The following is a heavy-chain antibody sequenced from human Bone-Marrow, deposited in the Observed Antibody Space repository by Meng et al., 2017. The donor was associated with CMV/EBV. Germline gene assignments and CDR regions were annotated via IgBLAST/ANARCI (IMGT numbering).Heavy chain of an antibody. CDR3: AALPMTTVSYNFDY. V-gene: IGHV1-69*06. D-gene: IGHD4-11*01. CDR1: GGTFSSYA. CDR2: IIPIFGTA. J-gene: IGHJ4*02. Sequence: SVKVSCKASGGTFSSYAISWVRQAPGQGLEWMGGIIPIFGTANYAQKFQGRVTITADKSTSTAYMELSSLRSEDTAVYYCAALPMTTVSYNFDYWGQGTLVTVSS.